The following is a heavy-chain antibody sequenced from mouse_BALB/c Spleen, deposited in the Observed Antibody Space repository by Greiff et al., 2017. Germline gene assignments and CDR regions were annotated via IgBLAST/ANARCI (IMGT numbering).Heavy chain of an antibody. V-gene: IGHV3-2*02. D-gene: IGHD1-1*01. CDR3: ARRVLHYWYFDV. CDR2: ISYSGST. J-gene: IGHJ1*01. CDR1: GYSITSDYA. Sequence: ESGPGLVKPSQSLSLTCTVTGYSITSDYAWNWIRQFPGNKLEWMGYISYSGSTSYNPSLKSRISITRDTSKNQFFLQLNSVTTEDTATYYCARRVLHYWYFDVWGAGTTVTVSS.